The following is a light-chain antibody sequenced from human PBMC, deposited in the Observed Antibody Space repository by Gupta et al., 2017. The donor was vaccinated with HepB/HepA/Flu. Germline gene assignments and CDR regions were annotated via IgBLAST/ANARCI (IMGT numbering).Light chain of an antibody. CDR1: RSNIETNF. J-gene: IGLJ3*02. CDR3: AAWDDNVRGPV. CDR2: RNN. V-gene: IGLV1-47*01. Sequence: QSVLPQPPSVSGTPGQRITISCSGARSNIETNFVYWYQQLPGAAPKLLIYRNNQRPSGVPDQFFGSKSGTSASLAISGLRPEDEADYYCAAWDDNVRGPVFGGGTKVTVL.